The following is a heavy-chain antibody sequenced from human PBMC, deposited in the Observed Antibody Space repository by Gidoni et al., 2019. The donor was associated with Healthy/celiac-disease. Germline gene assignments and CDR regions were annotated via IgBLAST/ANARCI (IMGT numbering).Heavy chain of an antibody. CDR2: IYYSGST. D-gene: IGHD3-3*01. J-gene: IGHJ6*02. Sequence: QVQLQESGPGLVKPSETLSLTCTVSGGSIRSYYWRWIRQPPGKGLEWIGYIYYSGSTNYNPSLKSRVTISVDTSKNQFSLKLSSVTAADTAVYYCARLAGTDYDFWSGYIPTDYYGMDVWGQGTTVTVSS. CDR1: GGSIRSYY. CDR3: ARLAGTDYDFWSGYIPTDYYGMDV. V-gene: IGHV4-59*01.